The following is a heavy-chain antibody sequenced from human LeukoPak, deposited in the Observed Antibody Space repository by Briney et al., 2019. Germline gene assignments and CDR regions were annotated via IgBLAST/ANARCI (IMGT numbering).Heavy chain of an antibody. Sequence: SVKVSCKASGGIFSSYAISWVRQAPGQGLEWMGRIIPILGIANYAQKFQGRVTITADKSTSTAYMELSSLRSEDTAVYYCARWRYSGSYGGDYWGQGTLVTVSS. J-gene: IGHJ4*02. V-gene: IGHV1-69*04. CDR1: GGIFSSYA. CDR2: IIPILGIA. D-gene: IGHD1-26*01. CDR3: ARWRYSGSYGGDY.